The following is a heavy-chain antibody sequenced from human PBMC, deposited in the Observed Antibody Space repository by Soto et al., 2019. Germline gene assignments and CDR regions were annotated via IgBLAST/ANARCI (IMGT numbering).Heavy chain of an antibody. CDR1: GGAISSVYYS. V-gene: IGHV4-30-2*01. J-gene: IGHJ4*02. Sequence: QRQLQESGSGLVKPSQTLSLTCAVSGGAISSVYYSWRWNRQPLRKCLEWIGYMYHSRSTYYNPSLKSRITISVDRSKNQFSLKLRSVTAADTAASSCARAPDYWGQATLVTVSS. CDR3: ARAPDY. CDR2: MYHSRST.